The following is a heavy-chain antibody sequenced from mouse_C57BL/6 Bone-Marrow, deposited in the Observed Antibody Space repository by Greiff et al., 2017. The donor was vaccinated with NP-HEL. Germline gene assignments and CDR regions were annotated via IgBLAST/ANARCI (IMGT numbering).Heavy chain of an antibody. J-gene: IGHJ3*01. CDR2: ISDGGSYT. CDR1: GFTFSSYA. D-gene: IGHD3-1*01. V-gene: IGHV5-4*01. Sequence: EVMLVESGGGLVKPGGSLKLSCAASGFTFSSYAMSWVRQTPEKRLEWVATISDGGSYTYYPANVKGRFTISRDNAKNNRYLQMSHLKSEDTAMYYCARDRVLGAYWGQGTLVTVSA. CDR3: ARDRVLGAY.